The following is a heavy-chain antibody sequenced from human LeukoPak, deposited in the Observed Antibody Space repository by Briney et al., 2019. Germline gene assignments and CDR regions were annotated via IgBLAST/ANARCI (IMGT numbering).Heavy chain of an antibody. CDR3: AKDQAPTVGSTDF. D-gene: IGHD1-26*01. J-gene: IGHJ4*02. V-gene: IGHV3-23*01. CDR2: IGDSDIMT. CDR1: GFTFSINA. Sequence: PGGSLRLSCAASGFTFSINAMSWLRQAPGKGLEWVSTIGDSDIMTHYSDSVKGRFTISRDDSKNTLYLQMNSPRADDTAVYYCAKDQAPTVGSTDFWGQGTLVTVSS.